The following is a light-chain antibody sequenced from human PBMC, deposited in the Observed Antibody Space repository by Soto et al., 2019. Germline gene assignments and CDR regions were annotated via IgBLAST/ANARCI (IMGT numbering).Light chain of an antibody. V-gene: IGKV1-33*01. Sequence: DIQMTQSPSSLSASVGDRVTITCQASQDITNFLNWYQQKPGKAPKLLIYDASSLQTGVPSRFSGSGSGTEFSFTISSLQPEDIAAYYCQQFDDVPYSFGQGTKVAIK. CDR3: QQFDDVPYS. J-gene: IGKJ2*03. CDR1: QDITNF. CDR2: DAS.